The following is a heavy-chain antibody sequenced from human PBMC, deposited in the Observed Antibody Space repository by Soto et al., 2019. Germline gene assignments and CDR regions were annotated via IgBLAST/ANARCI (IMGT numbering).Heavy chain of an antibody. CDR2: ISGYGGSI. Sequence: PGGSLRLSCAASGFTFSNYAMSWVRQAPERGLEWVSTISGYGGSIYYADSVKGRFTISRDNSKNTLYLQMNSLGAEDTAIYYCAKAHYDFWSHFEYWGQGTPVTVSS. J-gene: IGHJ4*01. CDR1: GFTFSNYA. V-gene: IGHV3-23*01. CDR3: AKAHYDFWSHFEY. D-gene: IGHD3-3*01.